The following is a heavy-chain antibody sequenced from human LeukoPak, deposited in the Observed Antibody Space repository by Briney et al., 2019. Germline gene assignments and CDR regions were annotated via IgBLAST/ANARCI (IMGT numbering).Heavy chain of an antibody. Sequence: PSETLSLTCTVSGGSISSYSWSWIRQPPGKGLEWIGYIYHSGSTYYNPSLKSRVTISVDRSKNQFSLKLSSVTAADTAVYYCARARGPNWFDPWGQGTLVTVSS. CDR1: GGSISSYS. CDR2: IYHSGST. J-gene: IGHJ5*02. D-gene: IGHD3/OR15-3a*01. CDR3: ARARGPNWFDP. V-gene: IGHV4-30-2*01.